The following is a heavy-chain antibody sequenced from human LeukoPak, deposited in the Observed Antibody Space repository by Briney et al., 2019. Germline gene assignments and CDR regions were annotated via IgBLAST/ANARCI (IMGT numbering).Heavy chain of an antibody. CDR1: GYTFTNYY. V-gene: IGHV1-46*01. CDR2: INPSGGST. D-gene: IGHD1-26*01. CDR3: ARDRGSGSYLGI. Sequence: ASVKVSCKASGYTFTNYYMNWVRQAPGQGLEWMGIINPSGGSTSYAQKFQGRVTMTRDTSTSTVYMELSSLRSEDTAVYYCARDRGSGSYLGIWGQGTLVTVSS. J-gene: IGHJ4*02.